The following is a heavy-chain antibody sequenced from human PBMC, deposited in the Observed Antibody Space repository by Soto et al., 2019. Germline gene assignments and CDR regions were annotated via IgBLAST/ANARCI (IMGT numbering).Heavy chain of an antibody. J-gene: IGHJ4*02. D-gene: IGHD4-17*01. CDR1: GGSISSYY. CDR3: ASLELYGDLFDY. V-gene: IGHV4-59*01. CDR2: IYYSGST. Sequence: SETLSLTCTVSGGSISSYYWSWIRQPPGKGLEWIGYIYYSGSTNYNPSLKSRVTISVDTSKNQFSLKLSSVTAADTAVYYCASLELYGDLFDYWGQGTLVTVSS.